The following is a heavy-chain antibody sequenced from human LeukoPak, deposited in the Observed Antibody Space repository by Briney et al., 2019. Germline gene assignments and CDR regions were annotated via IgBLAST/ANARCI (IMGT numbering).Heavy chain of an antibody. Sequence: SETLSLTCTVSGGSISSSSYYWGWIRQPPGKGLEWIGSIYYSGSTYYNPSLKSRVTISVDTSKNQFSLKLSSVTAADTAVYYCARVCVERRWLQLGYFDYWGQGTLVTVST. J-gene: IGHJ4*02. V-gene: IGHV4-39*07. CDR3: ARVCVERRWLQLGYFDY. CDR1: GGSISSSSYY. D-gene: IGHD5-24*01. CDR2: IYYSGST.